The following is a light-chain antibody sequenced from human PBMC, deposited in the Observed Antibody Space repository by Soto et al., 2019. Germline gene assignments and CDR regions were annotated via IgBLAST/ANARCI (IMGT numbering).Light chain of an antibody. CDR3: CSYAGNYIFYV. Sequence: QSALTQPRSVSGSPGQSVTISCTGTSSDVGGYNYVSWYQQHPGKAPKLMIYDVSKRPSGVPDRFSGSKSGNTASLTISGLQSEDEADYYCCSYAGNYIFYVFGTGIKVTV. CDR2: DVS. V-gene: IGLV2-11*01. J-gene: IGLJ1*01. CDR1: SSDVGGYNY.